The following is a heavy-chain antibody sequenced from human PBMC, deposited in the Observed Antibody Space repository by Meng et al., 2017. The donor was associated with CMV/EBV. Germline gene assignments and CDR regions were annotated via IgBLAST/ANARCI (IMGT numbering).Heavy chain of an antibody. CDR1: GITVSSNY. V-gene: IGHV3-66*01. Sequence: EVQLVESGGGMVQPGGSLTLSCAASGITVSSNYMSWVRQAPGKGLEWVSVIYSGGSTYYADSVKGRFTISRDNSKNTLYLQMNSLRAEDTAVYYCASYSSGWYIQHWGQGTLVTVSS. CDR3: ASYSSGWYIQH. CDR2: IYSGGST. D-gene: IGHD6-19*01. J-gene: IGHJ1*01.